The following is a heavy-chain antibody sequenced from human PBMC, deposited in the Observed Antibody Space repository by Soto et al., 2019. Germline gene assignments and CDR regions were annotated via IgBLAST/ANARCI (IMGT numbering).Heavy chain of an antibody. CDR1: CGSVSSGSYY. CDR2: IYYRGST. CDR3: ARFWRVGRYCSGGSCYYDY. D-gene: IGHD2-15*01. V-gene: IGHV4-61*01. J-gene: IGHJ4*02. Sequence: QVQLQESGPGLVKPSETLSLTCTVSCGSVSSGSYYWSWIRQPPGKGLEWIGYIYYRGSTNYNPSRKRRVPISVDTAKNQFSLKLSSVIAADTAVYYCARFWRVGRYCSGGSCYYDYWGQGTLVTVSS.